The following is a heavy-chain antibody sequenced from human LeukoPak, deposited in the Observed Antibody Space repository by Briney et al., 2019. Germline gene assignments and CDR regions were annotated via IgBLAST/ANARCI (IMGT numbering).Heavy chain of an antibody. D-gene: IGHD3-3*01. CDR1: GFTFSDLP. V-gene: IGHV3-49*04. CDR3: SAERITIDGIFINSLDS. CDR2: IRSKTYGGTT. J-gene: IGHJ5*02. Sequence: GGSLSLSCTASGFTFSDLPMTWVRQAPGKGLEWVGFIRSKTYGGTTEYAASVKGRFTISRDDSRSIAYLQMTSLKTEDTAMYYCSAERITIDGIFINSLDSWGQGTLVTVSS.